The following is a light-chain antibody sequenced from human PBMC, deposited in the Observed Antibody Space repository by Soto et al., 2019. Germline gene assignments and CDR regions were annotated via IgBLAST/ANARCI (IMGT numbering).Light chain of an antibody. Sequence: DIQMTQSPSSLSASVGDRVTITCRANQGISNYLALYQQKPGQVPKFLIYAASTLQSGVPSRFSGSGSGTDFTIPISSLQLEDVATYYCHKYTSAPRTFGQGTNVDIK. J-gene: IGKJ1*01. CDR3: HKYTSAPRT. CDR2: AAS. CDR1: QGISNY. V-gene: IGKV1-27*01.